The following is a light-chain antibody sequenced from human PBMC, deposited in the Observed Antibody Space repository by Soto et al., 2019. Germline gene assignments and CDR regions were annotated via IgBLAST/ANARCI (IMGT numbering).Light chain of an antibody. CDR3: MQALQSPRT. V-gene: IGKV2-28*01. J-gene: IGKJ1*01. Sequence: VMTQSPLSLPVTPGEAASISCRSSQSLLHSDEYYYLDWYLQKPGQSPQLLIYLGSNRASGVPDRFSGSGSGTDFTLTISRVEAEDVGVYYDMQALQSPRTFGQGTKVEI. CDR1: QSLLHSDEYYY. CDR2: LGS.